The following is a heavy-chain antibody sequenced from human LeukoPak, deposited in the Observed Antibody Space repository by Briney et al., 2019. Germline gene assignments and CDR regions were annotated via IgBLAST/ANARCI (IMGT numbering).Heavy chain of an antibody. CDR3: ARENSGTRTFDY. V-gene: IGHV1-8*01. CDR2: MNPNSGNT. J-gene: IGHJ4*02. Sequence: ASVKVSCKASGYTFTSYDINWVRQATGQGLEWMGWMNPNSGNTGYAQKFQGRVTMTRNTSISTAYMELSSLRSEDTAVYYCARENSGTRTFDYWGQGTLVTVSS. D-gene: IGHD1-26*01. CDR1: GYTFTSYD.